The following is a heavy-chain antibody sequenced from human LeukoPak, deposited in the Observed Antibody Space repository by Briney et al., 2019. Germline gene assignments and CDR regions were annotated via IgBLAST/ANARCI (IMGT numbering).Heavy chain of an antibody. D-gene: IGHD3-10*01. CDR1: GASLSGHY. Sequence: SETLSLTCTVSGASLSGHYWTWIRQSPGKGLEWIGYIFYSGYNNFNPSLKSRVTISLDTSKNQFSLNLTSVTGADTAVYFCARGASFYPHWGQGALVTAPS. J-gene: IGHJ4*02. CDR2: IFYSGYN. CDR3: ARGASFYPH. V-gene: IGHV4-59*11.